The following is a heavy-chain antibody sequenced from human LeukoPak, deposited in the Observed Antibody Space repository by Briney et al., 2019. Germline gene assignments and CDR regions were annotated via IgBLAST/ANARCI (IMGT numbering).Heavy chain of an antibody. D-gene: IGHD6-19*01. CDR2: VSGSGGNT. J-gene: IGHJ4*02. CDR3: AKSLAVPGSPDY. V-gene: IGHV3-23*01. CDR1: GFTFTDSA. Sequence: GGSLRLSCAASGFTFTDSAMTWVRQAPGKGLEWVSTVSGSGGNTYYADSVKGRFTISRDNSENTLYLQMNSLRAQDTAVYYCAKSLAVPGSPDYWGLGTLVTVSS.